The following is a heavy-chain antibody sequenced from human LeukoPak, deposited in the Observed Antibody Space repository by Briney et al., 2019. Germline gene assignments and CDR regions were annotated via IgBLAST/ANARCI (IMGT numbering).Heavy chain of an antibody. CDR3: ARDVYYYDSSAIEDDAFDI. Sequence: PSETLSLTCTVSGGSISSYYWSWIRQPAGKGLEWIGRIYTSGSTNYNPSLKSRVTMSVDTSKNQFSLKLSSVTAADTAVYYCARDVYYYDSSAIEDDAFDIWGQGTMLTVSS. J-gene: IGHJ3*02. V-gene: IGHV4-4*07. D-gene: IGHD3-22*01. CDR1: GGSISSYY. CDR2: IYTSGST.